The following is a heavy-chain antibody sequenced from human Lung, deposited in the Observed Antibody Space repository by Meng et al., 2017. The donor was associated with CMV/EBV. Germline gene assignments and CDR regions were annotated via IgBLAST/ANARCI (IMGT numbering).Heavy chain of an antibody. D-gene: IGHD6-19*01. V-gene: IGHV3-21*01. CDR2: ISGSTPDK. Sequence: GESLKISCAASGFIFNNHAMNWVRQAPGKGLEWVSAISGSTPDKWYADSVRGRFTISRDNAKNSLYLEMSSLRAEDTAAYFCARGSVGYYGMDFWGQGTTVTVAS. CDR3: ARGSVGYYGMDF. CDR1: GFIFNNHA. J-gene: IGHJ6*02.